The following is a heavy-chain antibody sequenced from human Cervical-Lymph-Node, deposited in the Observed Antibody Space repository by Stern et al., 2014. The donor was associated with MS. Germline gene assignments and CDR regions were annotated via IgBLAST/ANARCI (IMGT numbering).Heavy chain of an antibody. V-gene: IGHV4-4*02. CDR1: GGSISSSNW. J-gene: IGHJ4*02. CDR2: IYHSGST. CDR3: AKRGYSYGYYFDY. Sequence: MQLVESGPGLVKPSGTLSLTCAVSGGSISSSNWWSWVRQPPGKGLEWIGEIYHSGSTNYNPSLKSRVTISVDKSKNQFSLKLSSVTAADTAVYYCAKRGYSYGYYFDYWGQGTLVTVSS. D-gene: IGHD5-18*01.